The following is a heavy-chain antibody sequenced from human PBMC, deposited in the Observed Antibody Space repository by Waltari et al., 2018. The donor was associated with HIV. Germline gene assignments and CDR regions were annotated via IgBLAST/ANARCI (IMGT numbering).Heavy chain of an antibody. D-gene: IGHD3-22*01. CDR3: ARPDYDSSGGNWFDP. Sequence: QVQLVQSGAEVKKPGASVKVSCKASGYTFTRYGVSWVRQAPGQGLEWMGWITTYHSHTKYAQKFQCRVTMTTDTSTSTAYMELRSLRSDDTALYYCARPDYDSSGGNWFDPWGQGTMVTVSS. CDR2: ITTYHSHT. V-gene: IGHV1-18*01. J-gene: IGHJ5*02. CDR1: GYTFTRYG.